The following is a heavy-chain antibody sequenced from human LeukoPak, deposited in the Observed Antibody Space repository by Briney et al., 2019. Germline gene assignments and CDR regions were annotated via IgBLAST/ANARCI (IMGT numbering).Heavy chain of an antibody. CDR2: IYYSGST. J-gene: IGHJ4*02. Sequence: QASETLSLTCTVSGGSISSYYWSWIRQPPGKGLEWIGYIYYSGSTNYNPSLKSRVTISVDTSKNQFSLKLSSVTAADTAVYYCARADVNYYDSSGYDYWGQGTLVTVSS. CDR3: ARADVNYYDSSGYDY. V-gene: IGHV4-59*01. CDR1: GGSISSYY. D-gene: IGHD3-22*01.